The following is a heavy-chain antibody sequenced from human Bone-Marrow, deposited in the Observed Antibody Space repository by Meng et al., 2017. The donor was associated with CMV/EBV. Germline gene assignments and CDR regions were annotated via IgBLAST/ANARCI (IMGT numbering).Heavy chain of an antibody. CDR1: GFAFSNYE. V-gene: IGHV3-48*03. J-gene: IGHJ6*02. Sequence: GESLKISCVASGFAFSNYEMSWVRQAPGKGLEWLSYSSGSGRTIYYADSVKGRFTISRDNAKNSLYLQMNRLRAEDTAVYYCARCLSDYHILTSKVNYYGMDVWGQGTAVTVSS. CDR2: SSGSGRTI. D-gene: IGHD3-9*01. CDR3: ARCLSDYHILTSKVNYYGMDV.